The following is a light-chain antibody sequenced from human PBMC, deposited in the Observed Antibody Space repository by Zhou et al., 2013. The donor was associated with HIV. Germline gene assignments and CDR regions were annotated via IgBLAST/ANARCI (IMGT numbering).Light chain of an antibody. V-gene: IGKV1-5*03. Sequence: DIRLTQSPSTLSASVGDRVTITCRASQSISTWVAWYQQKPGKAPNLLIYKASSLKSGVPSTFSGSGSGTEFTLTISSLQPDDVATYYCQQYSGSPYNFGQGTKLEVK. CDR3: QQYSGSPYN. CDR2: KAS. J-gene: IGKJ2*01. CDR1: QSISTW.